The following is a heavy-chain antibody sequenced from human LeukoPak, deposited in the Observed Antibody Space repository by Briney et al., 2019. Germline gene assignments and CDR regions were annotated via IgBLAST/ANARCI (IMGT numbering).Heavy chain of an antibody. CDR3: ARGTMFPYYFDY. D-gene: IGHD3-10*02. J-gene: IGHJ4*02. CDR1: GFKFSSYS. V-gene: IGHV3-21*01. CDR2: ISSSSSYI. Sequence: GGSLRLSCAASGFKFSSYSMKWVRQAPGKGLEWVSFISSSSSYIYYADSLKGRFTISRNNAKNSLYLQMNSLRAEDTAVYYCARGTMFPYYFDYWGQGTLVTVSS.